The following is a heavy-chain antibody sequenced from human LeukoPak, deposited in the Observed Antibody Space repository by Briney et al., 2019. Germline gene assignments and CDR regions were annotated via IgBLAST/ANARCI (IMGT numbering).Heavy chain of an antibody. CDR2: IYSSGST. Sequence: SDTLSLTCTVSGGSISGSYWSWIRQTAGKGLEWIGRIYSSGSTNYHPSLQSRVTMSVDTSKNQVSLKLTSVTAADTAGYYCARGFCSGGSCYLFDSWGQGTLVTVSS. CDR1: GGSISGSY. J-gene: IGHJ4*02. CDR3: ARGFCSGGSCYLFDS. V-gene: IGHV4-4*07. D-gene: IGHD2-15*01.